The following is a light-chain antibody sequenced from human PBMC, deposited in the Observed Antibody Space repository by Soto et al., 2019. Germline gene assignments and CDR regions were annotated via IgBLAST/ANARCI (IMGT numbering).Light chain of an antibody. V-gene: IGLV2-14*01. CDR1: SSDVGGYNY. CDR2: DVS. J-gene: IGLJ1*01. CDR3: SSYTSSSLYV. Sequence: QSALTQPASVSGSPGQSITISCTGTSSDVGGYNYVSWYQQHPGKAPKLMIYDVSNRPSGVSNRFSGSKPGNTASLTISGLQAEDEADYCCSSYTSSSLYVFGTGTKVTVL.